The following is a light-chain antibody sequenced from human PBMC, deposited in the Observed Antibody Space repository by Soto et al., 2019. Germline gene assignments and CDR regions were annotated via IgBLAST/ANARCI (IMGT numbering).Light chain of an antibody. J-gene: IGKJ1*01. CDR3: ELYDGSPRT. Sequence: EIVMFLFPATLSVPSGENATLSCRASQSVSSNYLACYQEKRGHAPWLLIYCASSRATGIPDSFSGSESGTDFTRTISRLEPEDLVVYHSELYDGSPRTFGQGTKVDIK. CDR2: CAS. V-gene: IGKV3-20*01. CDR1: QSVSSNY.